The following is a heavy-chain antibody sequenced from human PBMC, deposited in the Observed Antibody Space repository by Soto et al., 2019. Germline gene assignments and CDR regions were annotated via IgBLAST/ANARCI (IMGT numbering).Heavy chain of an antibody. CDR2: ISCCGGST. CDR1: GFNFKKFA. CDR3: AKADGEQWLIPHLDN. J-gene: IGHJ4*02. D-gene: IGHD6-19*01. Sequence: EVQLLESGGGVVQPGGSLRLSCEASGFNFKKFAMGWVRQAPGEGLEWVSGISCCGGSTSYADSVKGRFTLARDDSKNTLSLHLNSLRFEDTARYFCAKADGEQWLIPHLDNWGQGTLVNVS. V-gene: IGHV3-23*01.